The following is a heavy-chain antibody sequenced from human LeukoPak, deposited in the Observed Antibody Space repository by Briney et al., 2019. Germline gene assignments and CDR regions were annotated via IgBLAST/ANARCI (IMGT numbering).Heavy chain of an antibody. Sequence: GGSLRLSCAASGFTFDDYAMHWVRHAPGKGLEWVSGISWNSGSIGYADSVKGRFTISRDNAKNSLYLQMNSLRAEDTAVYYCAELGITMIGGVWGKGTTVTISP. CDR1: GFTFDDYA. J-gene: IGHJ6*04. CDR3: AELGITMIGGV. V-gene: IGHV3-9*01. CDR2: ISWNSGSI. D-gene: IGHD3-10*02.